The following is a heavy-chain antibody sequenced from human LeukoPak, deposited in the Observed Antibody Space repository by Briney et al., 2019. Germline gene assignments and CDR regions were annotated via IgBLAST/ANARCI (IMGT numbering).Heavy chain of an antibody. V-gene: IGHV4-59*01. J-gene: IGHJ4*02. D-gene: IGHD5-12*01. CDR3: ARGGGYASPIGY. CDR2: IYHSGST. CDR1: GGAISTYY. Sequence: PSETLSLTCTLSGGAISTYYWSWVRQPPGEGLEWIGHIYHSGSTNYNPSLKSRVTISVDTSKNQFSLKLSSVTAADTAVYYCARGGGYASPIGYWGQGALVTVSS.